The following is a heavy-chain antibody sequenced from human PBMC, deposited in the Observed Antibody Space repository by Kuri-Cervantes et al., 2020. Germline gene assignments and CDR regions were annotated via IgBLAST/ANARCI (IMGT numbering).Heavy chain of an antibody. CDR3: ARCYDLRSGMDV. CDR2: ISAYNGKT. Sequence: AAVKVSCKASGYTFTSYGISWVRQAPGQGLEWMGWISAYNGKTTYAQKLQGRVTMTTDTSTSTAYMELTSLRSDDTDVYYCARCYDLRSGMDVWGQGTTVTVSS. CDR1: GYTFTSYG. V-gene: IGHV1-18*01. D-gene: IGHD3/OR15-3a*01. J-gene: IGHJ6*02.